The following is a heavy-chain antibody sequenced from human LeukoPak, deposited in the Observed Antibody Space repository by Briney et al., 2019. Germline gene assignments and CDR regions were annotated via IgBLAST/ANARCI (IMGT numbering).Heavy chain of an antibody. CDR3: ARTKLYGSGSYYNRGAGWFDP. J-gene: IGHJ5*02. Sequence: SETLSLTCAVYGGSFSGYYWSWIRQPPGKGLEWIGEINHSGSTNYNPSLKSRVTISADTSKNQFSLKLSSVTAADTAVYYCARTKLYGSGSYYNRGAGWFDPWGQGTLVTVSS. CDR2: INHSGST. CDR1: GGSFSGYY. V-gene: IGHV4-34*01. D-gene: IGHD3-10*01.